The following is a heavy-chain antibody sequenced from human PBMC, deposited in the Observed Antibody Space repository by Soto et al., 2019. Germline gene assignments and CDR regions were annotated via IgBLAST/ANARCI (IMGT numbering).Heavy chain of an antibody. CDR1: GGSISSYY. J-gene: IGHJ6*02. CDR3: ARAPLGATNYYYGVDV. CDR2: IYYSGST. D-gene: IGHD1-26*01. Sequence: SETLSLTCTVSGGSISSYYWSWIRQPPGKGLEWIGYIYYSGSTNYNPSPKSRVTISVDTSKNQFSLKLSSVTAADTAVYYCARAPLGATNYYYGVDVWGQGTTVTVSS. V-gene: IGHV4-59*01.